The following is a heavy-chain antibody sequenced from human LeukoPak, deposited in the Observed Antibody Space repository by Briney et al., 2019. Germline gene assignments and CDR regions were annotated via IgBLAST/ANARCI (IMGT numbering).Heavy chain of an antibody. V-gene: IGHV5-51*01. CDR3: ARRAYYSVSGSYRWSDS. CDR1: GYSLTSYW. J-gene: IGHJ5*02. CDR2: IYPDDSDT. Sequence: GESLKISCESSGYSLTSYWSAWVRQMPGKGLEWMGMIYPDDSDTRYSPSFQGQVTISVDKSISTAYLQWSSLKASDTAMYYCARRAYYSVSGSYRWSDSWGRGTLVTVSS. D-gene: IGHD3-10*01.